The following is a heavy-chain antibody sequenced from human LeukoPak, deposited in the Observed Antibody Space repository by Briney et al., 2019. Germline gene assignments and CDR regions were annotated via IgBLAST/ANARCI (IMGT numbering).Heavy chain of an antibody. CDR3: AKDWSSSWSRRPIYYFDY. CDR1: GFTFSSYG. V-gene: IGHV3-33*06. J-gene: IGHJ4*02. Sequence: GGSLRLSCAASGFTFSSYGMHWVRQAPGKGLEWVAVIWYDGSNKYYADSVKGRFTISRDNFKNTLYLQMNSLRAEDTAVYYCAKDWSSSWSRRPIYYFDYWGQGTLVTVSS. D-gene: IGHD6-13*01. CDR2: IWYDGSNK.